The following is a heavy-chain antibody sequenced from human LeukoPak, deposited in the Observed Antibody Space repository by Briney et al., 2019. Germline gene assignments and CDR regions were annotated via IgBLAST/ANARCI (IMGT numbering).Heavy chain of an antibody. J-gene: IGHJ4*02. Sequence: PTGGSLRLSCAASGFTFSSYAMHWVRQAPGKGLEWVAVISYDGSNKYYADSVKGRFTISRDNSKNTLYLQMNSLRAEDTAVYYCAREERRYYDSSGYFDYWGQGTLVTVSS. V-gene: IGHV3-30-3*01. CDR1: GFTFSSYA. CDR3: AREERRYYDSSGYFDY. CDR2: ISYDGSNK. D-gene: IGHD3-22*01.